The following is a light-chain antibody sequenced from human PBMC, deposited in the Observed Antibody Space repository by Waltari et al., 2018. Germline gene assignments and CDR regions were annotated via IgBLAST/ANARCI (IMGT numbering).Light chain of an antibody. CDR1: QSVSSSY. J-gene: IGKJ5*01. CDR2: SAS. CDR3: QQYGSSLVT. Sequence: EIVLTQSPGTLSLSPGERATLSCRASQSVSSSYLAWYQQKPGQAPRHLIYSASSRATGIPDRFSGSGSGTDFTLTISRLEPEDFAVYYCQQYGSSLVTFGQGTRLEIK. V-gene: IGKV3-20*01.